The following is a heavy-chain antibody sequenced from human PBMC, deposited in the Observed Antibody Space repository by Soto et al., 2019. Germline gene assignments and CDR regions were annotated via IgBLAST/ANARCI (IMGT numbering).Heavy chain of an antibody. CDR2: ISSSGSTI. D-gene: IGHD3-22*01. J-gene: IGHJ4*02. CDR3: ARVPHTYYYDSSGPN. V-gene: IGHV3-48*03. CDR1: GFTFSSYE. Sequence: GGSLRLSCAASGFTFSSYEMNWVRQAPGKGLEWVSYISSSGSTIYYADSVKGRFTISRDNAKNSLYLQMNSLRAEDTAVYYCARVPHTYYYDSSGPNWGQGTLVTVSS.